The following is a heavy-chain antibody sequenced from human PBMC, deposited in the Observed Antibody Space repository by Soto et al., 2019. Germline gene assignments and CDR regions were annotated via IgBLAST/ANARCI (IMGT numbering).Heavy chain of an antibody. CDR3: ARDVLRFLEWLPTHYGMDV. CDR2: IIPIFGTA. J-gene: IGHJ6*02. CDR1: GGTFSSYA. V-gene: IGHV1-69*06. D-gene: IGHD3-3*01. Sequence: SVKVSCKASGGTFSSYAISWVRQAPGQGLEWMGGIIPIFGTANYAQKFQGRVTITADKSTSTAYMELSSLRSEDTAVYYCARDVLRFLEWLPTHYGMDVWGQGTTVTVSS.